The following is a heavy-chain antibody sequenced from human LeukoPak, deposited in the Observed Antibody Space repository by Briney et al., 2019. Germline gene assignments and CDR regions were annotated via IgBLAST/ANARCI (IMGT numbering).Heavy chain of an antibody. CDR3: ARDSRQQPTYYYYYMDV. V-gene: IGHV1-69*06. Sequence: EASVKVSCKASGGTFSSYAISWVRQAPGQGLERMGGIIPIFGTANYAQKFQGRVTITADKSTSTAYMELSSLRSEDTAVYYCARDSRQQPTYYYYYMDVWGKGTTVTVSS. CDR1: GGTFSSYA. CDR2: IIPIFGTA. D-gene: IGHD6-13*01. J-gene: IGHJ6*03.